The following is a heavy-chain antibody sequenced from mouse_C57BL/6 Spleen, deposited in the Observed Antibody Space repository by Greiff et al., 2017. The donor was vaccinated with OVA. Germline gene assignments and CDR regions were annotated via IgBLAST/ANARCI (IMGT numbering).Heavy chain of an antibody. Sequence: EVHLVESGAGLVKPGGSLKLSCAASGFTFSSYAMSWVRQTPEKRLEWVAYISSGGDYIYYADTVKGRFTISRDNARNTLYLQMSSLKSEDTAMYYCTRSPLFRYAMDYWGQGTSVTVSS. CDR2: ISSGGDYI. D-gene: IGHD2-3*01. V-gene: IGHV5-9-1*02. CDR1: GFTFSSYA. J-gene: IGHJ4*01. CDR3: TRSPLFRYAMDY.